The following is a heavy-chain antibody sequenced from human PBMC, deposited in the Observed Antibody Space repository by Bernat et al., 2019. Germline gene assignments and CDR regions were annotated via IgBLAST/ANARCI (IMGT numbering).Heavy chain of an antibody. CDR2: ISYDGSNK. CDR3: AKDQLGYCSSPNCYLFDY. V-gene: IGHV3-30*18. J-gene: IGHJ4*02. D-gene: IGHD2-2*01. CDR1: GFIFSSHG. Sequence: QVQLVESGGGVVQAGRSLRLSCVASGFIFSSHGMHWVRQAPGKGLEWVAVISYDGSNKYYADSVKGRFTISRDNSKNTLYLQMNSLRPEDTAVYYCAKDQLGYCSSPNCYLFDYWGQGILVTVSS.